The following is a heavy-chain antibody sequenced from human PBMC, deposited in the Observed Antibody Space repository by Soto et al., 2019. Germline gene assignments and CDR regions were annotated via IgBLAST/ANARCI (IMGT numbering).Heavy chain of an antibody. Sequence: GESLKTSCRGARSSITTNRSAWLHQMPGQGPEWMGSVRVGGSRTRYGPSFEGKVTISADKSISTAYLQWSSLKASDSAIYYCATWRGSSWFDYWGQGTQVTVSS. CDR1: RSSITTNR. CDR2: VRVGGSRT. V-gene: IGHV5-51*07. CDR3: ATWRGSSWFDY. J-gene: IGHJ4*01. D-gene: IGHD6-13*01.